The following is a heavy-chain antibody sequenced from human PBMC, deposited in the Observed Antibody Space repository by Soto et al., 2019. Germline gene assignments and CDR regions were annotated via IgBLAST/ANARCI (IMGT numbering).Heavy chain of an antibody. CDR1: GDSSRNYF. V-gene: IGHV4-4*07. CDR2: IYTSGSS. D-gene: IGHD3-16*01. CDR3: ARDPGTSMIENYYNGMDV. Sequence: QVQLQESGPGQVKPSETLSLTCTVSGDSSRNYFWSWIRQPAGKGLEWIGRIYTSGSSNYNPSLKSRLTMSVDTSKNQVSLNLRSVTAADTAVYYCARDPGTSMIENYYNGMDVWGRGTTVIVSS. J-gene: IGHJ6*02.